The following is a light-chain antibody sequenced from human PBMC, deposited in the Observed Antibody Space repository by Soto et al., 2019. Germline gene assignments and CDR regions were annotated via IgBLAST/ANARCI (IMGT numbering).Light chain of an antibody. CDR3: CSYAGSYTFV. CDR1: SSDVGGYNY. V-gene: IGLV2-11*01. J-gene: IGLJ1*01. Sequence: QSALTQSRSVSGTPGQSVTISCTGTSSDVGGYNYVSWYQQHPGRAPKVMIYDVKTRPSGVPNRFSGSKSGNTASLTISELQAEDEADYYCCSYAGSYTFVFGTGTKVTVL. CDR2: DVK.